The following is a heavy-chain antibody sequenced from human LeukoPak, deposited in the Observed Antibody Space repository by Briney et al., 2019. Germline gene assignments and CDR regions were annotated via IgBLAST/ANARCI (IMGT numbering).Heavy chain of an antibody. CDR3: AKDIRRGYNFGYDQFAY. V-gene: IGHV3-30*02. CDR2: IEYNGATK. Sequence: GGSLRLSCTASGFTFSSYGLLWVRQAPGKGLERLAFIEYNGATKDYADSVKGRFTISRDNSKNTVSLQMNSLRAEDTALYYCAKDIRRGYNFGYDQFAYWGQGILVTVSS. D-gene: IGHD5-18*01. J-gene: IGHJ4*02. CDR1: GFTFSSYG.